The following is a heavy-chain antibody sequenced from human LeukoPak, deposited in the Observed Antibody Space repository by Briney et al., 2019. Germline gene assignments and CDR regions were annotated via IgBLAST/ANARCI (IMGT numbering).Heavy chain of an antibody. V-gene: IGHV3-74*01. D-gene: IGHD4-17*01. CDR1: GFTFSTYW. J-gene: IGHJ4*02. CDR2: INSDGST. CDR3: TTAPYGNFDY. Sequence: GGSLRLSCAASGFTFSTYWMHWVRQAPGKGLVWVSRINSDGSTTYADSVKGRFTVSRDNSKNTLYLQMNSLKTEDTAVYYCTTAPYGNFDYWGQGTLVTVSS.